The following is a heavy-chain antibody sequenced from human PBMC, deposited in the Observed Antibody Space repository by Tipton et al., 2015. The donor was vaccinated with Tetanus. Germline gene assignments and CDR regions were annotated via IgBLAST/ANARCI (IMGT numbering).Heavy chain of an antibody. Sequence: RSLRLSCAASGFTFSTNAMHWVRQAPGKGLEWVAAIWNDGSYKYYADSVKGRFTVSRDNSKNTLYLEMNSLRAEDTAVYYCARVGISQNAYSYVYHGLDVWGQGP. V-gene: IGHV3-33*01. CDR3: ARVGISQNAYSYVYHGLDV. D-gene: IGHD5-18*01. J-gene: IGHJ6*02. CDR1: GFTFSTNA. CDR2: IWNDGSYK.